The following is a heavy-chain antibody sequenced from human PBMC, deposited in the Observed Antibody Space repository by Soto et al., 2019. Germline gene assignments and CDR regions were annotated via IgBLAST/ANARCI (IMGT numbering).Heavy chain of an antibody. CDR2: IYPGDSDT. D-gene: IGHD5-12*01. J-gene: IGHJ4*02. V-gene: IGHV5-51*01. CDR3: ARVGSMATMGWGFDY. Sequence: GESLKISCKGSGYSFTSYWIGWVRQMPGKGLEWMGIIYPGDSDTRYSPSFQGQVTISADKSISTAYLQWSSLKASDSAMYYCARVGSMATMGWGFDYWGQGTLVTVS. CDR1: GYSFTSYW.